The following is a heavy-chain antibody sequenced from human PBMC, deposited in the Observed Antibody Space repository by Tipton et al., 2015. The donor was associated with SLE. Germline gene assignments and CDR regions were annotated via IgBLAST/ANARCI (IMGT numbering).Heavy chain of an antibody. V-gene: IGHV4-34*01. J-gene: IGHJ3*02. CDR3: ARDGGYAFDI. D-gene: IGHD3-16*01. Sequence: TLSLTCAVYGGSFSDYYWSWIRQPPGKGLEWIGSIYYSGSTYYNPSLKSRVTISVDTSKNQFSLKLSSVTAADTAVYYCARDGGYAFDIWGQGTMVTVSS. CDR2: IYYSGST. CDR1: GGSFSDYY.